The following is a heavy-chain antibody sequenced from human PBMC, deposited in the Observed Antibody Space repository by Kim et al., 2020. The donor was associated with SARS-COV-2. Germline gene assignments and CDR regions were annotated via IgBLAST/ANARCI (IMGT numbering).Heavy chain of an antibody. CDR1: GGSISSSY. J-gene: IGHJ4*02. D-gene: IGHD1-1*01. V-gene: IGHV4-59*01. CDR2: IYYIGST. CDR3: ARFDRTWYYFDY. Sequence: SETLSLTCTVSGGSISSSYWSWIRQPPGKGLEWIGCIYYIGSTNYNPSLKSRVTISVDTSKNQFSLKLSSVTAADTAVYYCARFDRTWYYFDYWGQGTLVTVSS.